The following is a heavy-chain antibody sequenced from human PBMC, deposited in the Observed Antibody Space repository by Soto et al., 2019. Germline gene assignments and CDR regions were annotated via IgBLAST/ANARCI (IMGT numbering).Heavy chain of an antibody. J-gene: IGHJ5*02. Sequence: SETLSLTCTVSGGSISSYDWSWIRQPPGKGLEWIGYIYYSGSTNYNPSLKSRVTISVDTSKNQFSLKLSSVTAADTAVYYCARAPYYDFWSGSWFDPWGQGTLVTVSS. D-gene: IGHD3-3*01. V-gene: IGHV4-59*01. CDR1: GGSISSYD. CDR2: IYYSGST. CDR3: ARAPYYDFWSGSWFDP.